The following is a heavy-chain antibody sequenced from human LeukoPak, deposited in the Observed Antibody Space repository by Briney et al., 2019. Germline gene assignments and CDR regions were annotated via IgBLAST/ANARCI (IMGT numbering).Heavy chain of an antibody. D-gene: IGHD1-14*01. CDR1: GGSISSYY. CDR3: AGFDSSRAGITASFDY. CDR2: IHTSGRI. J-gene: IGHJ4*02. V-gene: IGHV4-4*07. Sequence: SETLSLTCTVSGGSISSYYWNWIRQPAGKGLEWIGRIHTSGRINYNPSLKSRITISVDKSKNQFSLELSSVTAAGTAVYYCAGFDSSRAGITASFDYWGQGTLVTVSS.